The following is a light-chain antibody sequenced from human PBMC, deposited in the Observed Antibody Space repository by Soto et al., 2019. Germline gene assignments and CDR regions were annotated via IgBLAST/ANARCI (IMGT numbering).Light chain of an antibody. CDR3: QQRSNWPPVIT. CDR1: QSFSSY. CDR2: DAS. J-gene: IGKJ5*01. Sequence: EIVLTQSPATLSLSPGERVTLSCRASQSFSSYLAWYQQKPGQAPRLLIYDASKRATGIPARFSGRGSGTEFTLTISSHEPEDFAVYYCQQRSNWPPVITFGQGTRLEIK. V-gene: IGKV3-11*01.